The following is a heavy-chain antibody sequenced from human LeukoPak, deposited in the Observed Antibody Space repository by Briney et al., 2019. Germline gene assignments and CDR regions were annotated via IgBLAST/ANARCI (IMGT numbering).Heavy chain of an antibody. CDR2: IYHGGST. V-gene: IGHV4-38-2*02. J-gene: IGHJ3*02. CDR1: GYSISSGYY. Sequence: SETLSLACTVSGYSISSGYYWGWIRQPPGKGLEWIGSIYHGGSTYYNPSLKSRVTISVDTSKNQFSLKLSSVTAADTAVYYCAGVGTAAILAFDIWGQGTMVTVSS. CDR3: AGVGTAAILAFDI. D-gene: IGHD2-2*02.